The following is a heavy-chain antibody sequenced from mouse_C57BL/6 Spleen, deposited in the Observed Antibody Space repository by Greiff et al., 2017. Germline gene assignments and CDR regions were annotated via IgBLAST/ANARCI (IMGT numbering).Heavy chain of an antibody. CDR1: GYTFTSYW. CDR3: ARDKGLSTYFDY. V-gene: IGHV1-64*01. CDR2: IHPNSGST. D-gene: IGHD1-1*01. Sequence: QVQLQQPGAELVKPGASVTLSCKASGYTFTSYWMHWVKQRPGQGLEWIGMIHPNSGSTNYNEKFKSKATLTVDKSSSTAYMQLSSLTSEDSAVYYCARDKGLSTYFDYWGQGTTLTVSS. J-gene: IGHJ2*01.